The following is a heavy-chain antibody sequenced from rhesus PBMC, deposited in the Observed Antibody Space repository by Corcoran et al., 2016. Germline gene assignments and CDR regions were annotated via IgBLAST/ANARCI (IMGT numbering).Heavy chain of an antibody. Sequence: QVRLQQWGEGLVKPSETLSLTCAVYGGSISGYYFWTWIRQAPGRGLEWIGNVDGNNANPQYNSSLKNRVTISKDPSKKQFYLKLNSLTAADTAIYYCARGGQPHDAFDFWGQGLRVTVSS. CDR2: VDGNNANP. CDR3: ARGGQPHDAFDF. J-gene: IGHJ3*01. V-gene: IGHV4-73*01. CDR1: GGSISGYYF. D-gene: IGHD1-1*01.